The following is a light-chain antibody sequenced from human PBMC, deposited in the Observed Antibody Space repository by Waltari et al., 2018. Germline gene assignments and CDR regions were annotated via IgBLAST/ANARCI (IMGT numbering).Light chain of an antibody. V-gene: IGLV3-25*03. CDR1: ALPKQY. J-gene: IGLJ3*02. Sequence: SYELTQPPSVSVSPGQTARIPCAGDALPKQYAYWYQQKPGQAPVLVIYKDSERPSGIPELFSGSSSGTTVTLTISGVQAEDEADYYCQSADSSGTHGVFGGGTKLTVL. CDR2: KDS. CDR3: QSADSSGTHGV.